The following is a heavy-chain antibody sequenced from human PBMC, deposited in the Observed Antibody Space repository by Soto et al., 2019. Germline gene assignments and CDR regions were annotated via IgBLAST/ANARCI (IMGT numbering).Heavy chain of an antibody. CDR2: ISSRSDI. Sequence: PGGSLRLSCVGSGFTFSTYSINWVRQAPGKGLEWVSSISSRSDIYYADSVKGRFTISRDNAKNTLYLQMNSLRAEDTAVYYCAKTRIAARVFDYWGQGTLVTVSS. CDR1: GFTFSTYS. CDR3: AKTRIAARVFDY. V-gene: IGHV3-21*04. D-gene: IGHD6-6*01. J-gene: IGHJ4*02.